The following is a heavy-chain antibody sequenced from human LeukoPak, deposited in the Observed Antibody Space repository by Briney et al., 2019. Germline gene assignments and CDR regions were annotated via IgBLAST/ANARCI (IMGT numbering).Heavy chain of an antibody. Sequence: SETLSLTCTVSGGSISSYYWSWIRQPPGKGLEWIGYIYYSGSTNYNPSLKSRVTISVDTSKNQFSLKLSSVTAADTAVYYCAGTHLYGSGSYYYFDYWGQGTLVTVSS. J-gene: IGHJ4*02. CDR3: AGTHLYGSGSYYYFDY. CDR1: GGSISSYY. CDR2: IYYSGST. D-gene: IGHD3-10*01. V-gene: IGHV4-59*12.